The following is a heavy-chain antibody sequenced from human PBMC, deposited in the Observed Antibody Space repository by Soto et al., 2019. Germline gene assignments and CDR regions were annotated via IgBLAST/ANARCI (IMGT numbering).Heavy chain of an antibody. J-gene: IGHJ4*02. CDR2: IYYGGST. CDR3: ARPGRDWGALEY. Sequence: QVQLQESGPGLVKPSETLSLTCTVSGDSISSYYWTWIRQPPGKGLEWIAFIYYGGSTNYNPSLMLRVHISVDTSKHQFSLNLNSVTAADTAVYSCARPGRDWGALEYWVQGTRVTVSS. V-gene: IGHV4-59*08. D-gene: IGHD7-27*01. CDR1: GDSISSYY.